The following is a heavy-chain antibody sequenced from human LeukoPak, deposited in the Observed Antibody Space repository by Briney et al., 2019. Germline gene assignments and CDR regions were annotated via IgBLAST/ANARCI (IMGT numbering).Heavy chain of an antibody. CDR2: IWYDGSQK. Sequence: GGSLRLSCAASGFTFSSYGMRWVRQVPGKGLEWVAVIWYDGSQKYYADSVKGRFTISRDNSKNTLFLQMNSLRAEDTAVYYCARDRCSGGSCDSGAEYYQHWGLGTLVTVSS. CDR3: ARDRCSGGSCDSGAEYYQH. V-gene: IGHV3-33*01. J-gene: IGHJ1*01. CDR1: GFTFSSYG. D-gene: IGHD2-15*01.